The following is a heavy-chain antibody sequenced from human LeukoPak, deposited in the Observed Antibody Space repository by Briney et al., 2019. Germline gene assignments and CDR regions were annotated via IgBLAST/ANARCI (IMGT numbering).Heavy chain of an antibody. CDR3: AGERGEEYSSGWYKRNYFDN. D-gene: IGHD6-19*01. V-gene: IGHV4-39*07. Sequence: SETLSLACTVSGDSFSSVTDYWAWIRQPPGKGLEWIASGDYSGGTYYNPSLESRVAISADMSKNQFSLKLASVTGADTAVYYCAGERGEEYSSGWYKRNYFDNWGQGIRVTVSS. CDR2: GDYSGGT. J-gene: IGHJ4*02. CDR1: GDSFSSVTDY.